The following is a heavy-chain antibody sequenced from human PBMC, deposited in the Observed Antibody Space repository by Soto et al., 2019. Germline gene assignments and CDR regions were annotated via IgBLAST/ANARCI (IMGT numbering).Heavy chain of an antibody. J-gene: IGHJ4*02. CDR2: INPGDGRT. D-gene: IGHD1-26*01. Sequence: GSVKVSCKASGYTFTNYYIHWVRQAPGQGPEWMGIINPGDGRTTYTQKFQGRVTMIRDTSTSTVYMELGSLRSEDTAVYYCARVSGSYWPLDYWGQGTLVTVSS. CDR3: ARVSGSYWPLDY. CDR1: GYTFTNYY. V-gene: IGHV1-46*01.